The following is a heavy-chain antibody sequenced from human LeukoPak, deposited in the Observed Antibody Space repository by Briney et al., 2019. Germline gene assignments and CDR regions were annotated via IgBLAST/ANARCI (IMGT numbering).Heavy chain of an antibody. J-gene: IGHJ4*02. CDR3: ARNLIPEQLVLNF. CDR1: GYSISSGYY. Sequence: SETLSLTCSVSGYSISSGYYWGWIRQPPGKGLEWIGSIYHTGNTYYNLSLKSRVTISVDTSKNQFSLNLKSVTPEDTAVYYCARNLIPEQLVLNFWGQGILVTVSS. D-gene: IGHD6-13*01. CDR2: IYHTGNT. V-gene: IGHV4-38-2*02.